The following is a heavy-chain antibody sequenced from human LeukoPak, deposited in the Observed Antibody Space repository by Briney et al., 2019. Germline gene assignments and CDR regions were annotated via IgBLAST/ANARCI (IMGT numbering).Heavy chain of an antibody. J-gene: IGHJ6*03. V-gene: IGHV1-2*02. CDR1: GYTFTGYY. CDR2: INPNSGGT. D-gene: IGHD7-27*01. Sequence: ASVKVSCKASGYTFTGYYMHWVRQAPGQGLEWMGWINPNSGGTNYAQKFQGRVTMTRDTSISTAYMELSRLRSDDTAVYYCARTRLGTDYYYYYMDVWGKGTTVTVSS. CDR3: ARTRLGTDYYYYYMDV.